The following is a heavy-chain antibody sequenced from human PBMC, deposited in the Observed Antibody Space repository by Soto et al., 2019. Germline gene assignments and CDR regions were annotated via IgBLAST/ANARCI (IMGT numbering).Heavy chain of an antibody. CDR1: GYTFTGYF. D-gene: IGHD3-10*01. V-gene: IGHV1-2*02. CDR3: ARDRAESYYYYGMDV. J-gene: IGHJ6*02. CDR2: TNPNSGGT. Sequence: SVKVSCKASGYTFTGYFMHWVRQAPGQELEWVGWTNPNSGGTNYAQKFQGRVTMTRDTSISTAYMELSRLRSDDTAVYYCARDRAESYYYYGMDVWGQGTPVTVSS.